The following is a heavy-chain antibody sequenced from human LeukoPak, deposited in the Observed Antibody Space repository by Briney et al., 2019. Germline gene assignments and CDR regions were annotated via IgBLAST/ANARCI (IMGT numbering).Heavy chain of an antibody. CDR1: GGTFSSYA. J-gene: IGHJ3*02. CDR3: ARAKGELRAFDI. V-gene: IGHV1-69*05. CDR2: IIPIFGTA. Sequence: SVKVSCKASGGTFSSYAISWERQAPGQGLEWMGRIIPIFGTANYAQKFQGRVTITTDESTSTAYMELSSLRSEDTAVYYCARAKGELRAFDIWGQGTMVTASS. D-gene: IGHD1-26*01.